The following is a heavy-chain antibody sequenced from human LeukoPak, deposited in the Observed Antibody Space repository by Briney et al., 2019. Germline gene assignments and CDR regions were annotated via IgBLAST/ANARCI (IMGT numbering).Heavy chain of an antibody. Sequence: ASVKVSCKASGYTFTGYYMHWVRQAPGQGLEWMGWINPNSGGTNYAQKFQGRVTMTRDTSISTAYMELSRLRSDDTAVYYCARGFVEVVTATPYYYYYYMDVWGKGTTVTVSS. CDR2: INPNSGGT. CDR1: GYTFTGYY. CDR3: ARGFVEVVTATPYYYYYYMDV. J-gene: IGHJ6*03. V-gene: IGHV1-2*02. D-gene: IGHD2-21*02.